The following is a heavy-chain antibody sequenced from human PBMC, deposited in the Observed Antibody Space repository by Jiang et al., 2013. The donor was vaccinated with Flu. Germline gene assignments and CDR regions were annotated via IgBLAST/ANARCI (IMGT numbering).Heavy chain of an antibody. V-gene: IGHV4-39*01. D-gene: IGHD3-22*01. CDR1: GGSISSSSHY. Sequence: GSGLVKPSETLSLTCTVSGGSISSSSHYWAWVRQPPGKGLEWIGSIYYSGSTYYNPSLKSRVTISVDTSKNQFSLKLSSVTAADTALYYCGRPYYDSSGYWGAFDIWGQGTLVTVSS. CDR3: GRPYYDSSGYWGAFDI. CDR2: IYYSGST. J-gene: IGHJ3*02.